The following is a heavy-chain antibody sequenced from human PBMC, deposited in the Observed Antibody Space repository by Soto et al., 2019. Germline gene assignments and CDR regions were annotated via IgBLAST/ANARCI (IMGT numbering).Heavy chain of an antibody. V-gene: IGHV3-30*04. CDR1: GFTFSSYV. CDR2: ISYDGSSK. CDR3: VRTSAWYMMVDF. Sequence: QVQLVESGGGVVQPGMSLRLSCAASGFTFSSYVMHWVRQAPGKGLEWVAVISYDGSSKYYADSVKGRFTVSRDNSKNALYLQMNSLRSEGTAVYYCVRTSAWYMMVDFWGQGTLVTVSS. J-gene: IGHJ4*02. D-gene: IGHD6-19*01.